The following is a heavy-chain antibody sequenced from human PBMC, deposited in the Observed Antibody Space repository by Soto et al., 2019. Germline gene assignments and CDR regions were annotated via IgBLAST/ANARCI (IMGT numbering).Heavy chain of an antibody. J-gene: IGHJ1*01. CDR1: GFTFSSYG. CDR3: AQGVVTAIPEYFQH. V-gene: IGHV3-30*18. CDR2: ISDDGSNK. D-gene: IGHD2-21*02. Sequence: QVQLVESGGGVVQPGRSLRLSCAASGFTFSSYGMHWVRQAPGKGLEWVAVISDDGSNKYYADSVKGRFTISRDNSKNTLYLQMNSLRAEDTAVYYCAQGVVTAIPEYFQHWGQGTLVTVSS.